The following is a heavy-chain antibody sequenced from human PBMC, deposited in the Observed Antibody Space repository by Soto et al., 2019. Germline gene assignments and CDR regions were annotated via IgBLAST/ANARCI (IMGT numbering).Heavy chain of an antibody. V-gene: IGHV1-24*01. D-gene: IGHD2-8*01. CDR2: FDPEDGET. CDR1: GYTLTELS. CDR3: ARDRVYCTNGVCYENWFDP. Sequence: ASVKVSCKVSGYTLTELSMHWVRQAPGKGLEWMGGFDPEDGETIYAQKFQGRVTITADKSTSTAYMELSSLRSEDTAVYYCARDRVYCTNGVCYENWFDPWGQGTLVTVSS. J-gene: IGHJ5*02.